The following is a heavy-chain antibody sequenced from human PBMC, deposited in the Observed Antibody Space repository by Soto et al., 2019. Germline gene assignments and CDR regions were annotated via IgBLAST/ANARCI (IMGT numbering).Heavy chain of an antibody. CDR2: IYYSGST. Sequence: SETLSLTCTFSGGSISSSSYYLGWIRQPPGKGLEWIGSIYYSGSTYYNPSLKSRVTISVDTSKNQFSLKLSSVTAADTAVYYCARLRATAAGDYFDYWGQGTLVTVSS. CDR3: ARLRATAAGDYFDY. J-gene: IGHJ4*02. CDR1: GGSISSSSYY. V-gene: IGHV4-39*01. D-gene: IGHD6-13*01.